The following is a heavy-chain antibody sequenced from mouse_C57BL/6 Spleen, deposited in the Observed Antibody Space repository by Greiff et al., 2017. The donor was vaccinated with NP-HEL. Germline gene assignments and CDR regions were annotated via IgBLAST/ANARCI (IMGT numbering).Heavy chain of an antibody. Sequence: VQLQQSGPELVKPGASVKLPCKASGYTFTDYNMDWVKQSHGKSLEWIGDINPNNGGTIYNQKFKGKATLTVDKSSSTAYMELRSLTSEDTAVYYCARRGYYYGSSLYAMDYWGQGTSVTVSS. V-gene: IGHV1-18*01. CDR2: INPNNGGT. J-gene: IGHJ4*01. CDR3: ARRGYYYGSSLYAMDY. D-gene: IGHD1-1*01. CDR1: GYTFTDYN.